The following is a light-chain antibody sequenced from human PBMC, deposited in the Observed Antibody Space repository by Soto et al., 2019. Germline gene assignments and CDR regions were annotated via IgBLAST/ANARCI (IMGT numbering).Light chain of an antibody. CDR2: KAS. J-gene: IGKJ1*01. Sequence: DIQMTQSPSTLSASVGDRVTITCRASQSISSWLAWYQQKPGKAPKLLIYKASSLESGAPSRFSGSGSGTEFTLTISSLQPDDFATYYCQQYNSYSWTFGQGTEVEIK. CDR3: QQYNSYSWT. V-gene: IGKV1-5*03. CDR1: QSISSW.